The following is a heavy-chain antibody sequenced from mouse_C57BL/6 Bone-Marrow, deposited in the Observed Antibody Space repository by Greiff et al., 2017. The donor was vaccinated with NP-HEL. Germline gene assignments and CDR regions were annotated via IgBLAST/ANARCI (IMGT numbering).Heavy chain of an antibody. CDR1: GYTFTSYG. V-gene: IGHV1-81*01. Sequence: VMLQQSGAELARPGASVKLSCKASGYTFTSYGISWVKQRTGQGLEWIGEIYPRSGNTYYNEKFKGKATLTADKSSSTAYMELRSLTSEDSAVCFCAGSHDYPFAYWGQGTLVTVSA. CDR3: AGSHDYPFAY. CDR2: IYPRSGNT. D-gene: IGHD2-4*01. J-gene: IGHJ3*01.